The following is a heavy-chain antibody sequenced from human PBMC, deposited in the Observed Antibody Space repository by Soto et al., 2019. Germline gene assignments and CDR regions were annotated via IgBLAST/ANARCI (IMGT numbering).Heavy chain of an antibody. Sequence: GASVKVSCKASGYTFTSYYMHWVRQAPGQGLEWMGIINPSGGSTSYAQKFQGRVTMTRDTSTSTVYMELSSLRSEDTAVYYCARALPEQQLVYYFEGGYYYYYFMDFWGKGTSVTVSS. D-gene: IGHD6-13*01. CDR3: ARALPEQQLVYYFEGGYYYYYFMDF. J-gene: IGHJ6*03. CDR1: GYTFTSYY. CDR2: INPSGGST. V-gene: IGHV1-46*01.